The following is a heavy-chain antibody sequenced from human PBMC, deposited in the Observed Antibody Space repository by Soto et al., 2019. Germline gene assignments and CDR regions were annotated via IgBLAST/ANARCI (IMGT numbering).Heavy chain of an antibody. D-gene: IGHD5-18*01. CDR1: GLAVTSNY. Sequence: EVQLVETGGGLIQPGGSLSLSCAASGLAVTSNYMSWVHQAPGKGLEWVSIVYSSGTTYYADSVKARFTFSRDKSKNTIYLQMRNLRAEDTAVYYCARVDTYDYYYSMDVWGQGTTVTVSS. CDR2: VYSSGTT. V-gene: IGHV3-53*02. CDR3: ARVDTYDYYYSMDV. J-gene: IGHJ6*02.